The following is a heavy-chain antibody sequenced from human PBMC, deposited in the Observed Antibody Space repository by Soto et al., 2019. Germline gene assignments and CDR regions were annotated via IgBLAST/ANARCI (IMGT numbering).Heavy chain of an antibody. D-gene: IGHD1-26*01. Sequence: SETLSLTCTVSGGSISSYYWSWIRQPPGKGLEWIGYIYYSGSTNYNPSLKSRVTISVDTSKNQFSLKLSSVTAADTAVYYCARDTGVGATFYYYYGMDVWGQGTTVTVSS. CDR3: ARDTGVGATFYYYYGMDV. J-gene: IGHJ6*02. CDR2: IYYSGST. V-gene: IGHV4-59*12. CDR1: GGSISSYY.